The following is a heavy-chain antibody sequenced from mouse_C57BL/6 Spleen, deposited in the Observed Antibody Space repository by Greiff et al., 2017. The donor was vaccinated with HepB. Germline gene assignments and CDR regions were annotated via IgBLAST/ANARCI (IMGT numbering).Heavy chain of an antibody. CDR1: GYTFTSYW. CDR2: INPSNGGT. D-gene: IGHD4-1*01. V-gene: IGHV1-53*01. Sequence: QVQLQQPGTELVKPGASVKLSCKASGYTFTSYWMHWVKQRPGQGLEWIGNINPSNGGTNYTEKFKSKATLTVDKSSSTAYMQCSSLTSEDSAVYDCARELGPWYFDVWGTGTTVTVSS. CDR3: ARELGPWYFDV. J-gene: IGHJ1*03.